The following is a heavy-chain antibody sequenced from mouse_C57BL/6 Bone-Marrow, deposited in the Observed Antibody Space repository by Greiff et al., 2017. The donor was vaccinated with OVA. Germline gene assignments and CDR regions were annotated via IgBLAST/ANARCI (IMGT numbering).Heavy chain of an antibody. V-gene: IGHV14-1*01. J-gene: IGHJ2*01. CDR3: TTGDYGSSYPFDY. Sequence: VQLQQSGAELVRPGASVKLSCTASGFNIKDYYMHWVKQRPEQGLEWIGRIDPEDGDTEYAPKFQGKATMTADTSSNTAYLQLSSLTSEDTAVYYCTTGDYGSSYPFDYWGQGTTLTVSS. CDR1: GFNIKDYY. CDR2: IDPEDGDT. D-gene: IGHD1-1*01.